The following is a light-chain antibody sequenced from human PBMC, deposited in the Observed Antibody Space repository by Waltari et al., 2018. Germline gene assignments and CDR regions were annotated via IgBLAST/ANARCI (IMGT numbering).Light chain of an antibody. V-gene: IGLV3-25*03. CDR1: SLSKQF. Sequence: SYEVTQPPSVSVSPGQTARITCSGDSLSKQFVYWYQQKSGQAPVLVIFKDTERASGIPELFPGSTSGTIVTLTINGVQAQDEADYYCQTADLGGDVVFGGGTKLTVL. CDR2: KDT. J-gene: IGLJ2*01. CDR3: QTADLGGDVV.